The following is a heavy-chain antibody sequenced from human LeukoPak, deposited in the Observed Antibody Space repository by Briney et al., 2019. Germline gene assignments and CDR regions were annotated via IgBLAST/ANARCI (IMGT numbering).Heavy chain of an antibody. V-gene: IGHV6-1*01. Sequence: SQTLSLTCAISGDSVSDNSAAWNWIRQSPSRGLEWLGRTYYRSKWYNEYAVSVRSRITISADTSMNQFSLQLNSVTPEDTAVYYCARGFPDTFDYWGQGTLVTVSS. CDR3: ARGFPDTFDY. CDR1: GDSVSDNSAA. CDR2: TYYRSKWYN. J-gene: IGHJ4*02. D-gene: IGHD1-14*01.